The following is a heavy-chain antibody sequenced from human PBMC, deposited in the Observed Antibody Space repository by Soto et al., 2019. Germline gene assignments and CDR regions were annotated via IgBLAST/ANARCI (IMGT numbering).Heavy chain of an antibody. CDR2: IIPIFGTA. J-gene: IGHJ6*02. V-gene: IGHV1-69*13. D-gene: IGHD7-27*01. Sequence: SVKGSFKASGGTFSSYAISWVRQAPGQGLEWMGGIIPIFGTANYAQKFQGRVTITADESTSTAYMELRSLRSEDTAVYYCARVGTTGDRGYYYGMDVWGQGTKVTVYS. CDR3: ARVGTTGDRGYYYGMDV. CDR1: GGTFSSYA.